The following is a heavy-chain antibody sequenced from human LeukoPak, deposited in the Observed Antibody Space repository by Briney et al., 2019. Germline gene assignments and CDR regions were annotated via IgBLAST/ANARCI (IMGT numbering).Heavy chain of an antibody. Sequence: GGSLRLSCAASGFTFSSSAMSWVRQAPGKGLEWVSAISNNGGYTYYADSVQGRFTISRDNSKSTLYLQMNSLRAEDTAVYYCARDRKYSSGWYGPPSDYWGQGTLVTVSS. CDR2: ISNNGGYT. CDR1: GFTFSSSA. CDR3: ARDRKYSSGWYGPPSDY. V-gene: IGHV3-23*01. D-gene: IGHD6-19*01. J-gene: IGHJ4*02.